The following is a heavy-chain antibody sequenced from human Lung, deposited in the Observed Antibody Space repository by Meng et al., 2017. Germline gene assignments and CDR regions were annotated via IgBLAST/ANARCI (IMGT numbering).Heavy chain of an antibody. CDR3: ARGPTTMAHDFDY. J-gene: IGHJ4*02. CDR1: GGSFSDFY. Sequence: QVELEQGGAGLFKPSETLSLTCVVSGGSFSDFYWSWIRQPPGKGLEWIGEINHSGSTNYNRSLESRATISVDTSQNNLSLKLSSVTAADSAVYYCARGPTTMAHDFDYWGQGTLVTVSS. CDR2: INHSGST. V-gene: IGHV4-34*01. D-gene: IGHD4-11*01.